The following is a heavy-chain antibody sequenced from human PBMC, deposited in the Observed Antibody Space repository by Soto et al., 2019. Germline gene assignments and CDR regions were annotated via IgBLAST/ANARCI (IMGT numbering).Heavy chain of an antibody. CDR1: GYTFTSYG. V-gene: IGHV1-18*01. CDR3: ARMDVYCSGGSCYFDY. D-gene: IGHD2-15*01. Sequence: GASVKVSCKASGYTFTSYGISWVRQAPGQGLEWMGWISAYNGNTNYAQKLQGRVTMTTDTSTSTAYMELRSLRSDDTAEYYSARMDVYCSGGSCYFDYWGQGTLVTVSS. CDR2: ISAYNGNT. J-gene: IGHJ4*01.